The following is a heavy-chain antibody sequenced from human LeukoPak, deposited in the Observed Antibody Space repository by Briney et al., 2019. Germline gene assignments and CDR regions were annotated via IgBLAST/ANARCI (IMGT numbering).Heavy chain of an antibody. D-gene: IGHD6-6*01. CDR3: SICGYWYSSSSDRWFDL. J-gene: IGHJ5*02. CDR1: GFTFSDYY. Sequence: PGGSLRLSCAASGFTFSDYYMRWIRQAPGRGLEWVSYISSSGSNKYYADSVKGRFTISRDNAKNSLYLQMNSQRAEDTAVYYGSICGYWYSSSSDRWFDLWGQGTLVNVLS. CDR2: ISSSGSNK. V-gene: IGHV3-11*01.